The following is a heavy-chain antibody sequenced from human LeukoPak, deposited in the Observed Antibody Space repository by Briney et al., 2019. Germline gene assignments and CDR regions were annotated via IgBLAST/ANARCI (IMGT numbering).Heavy chain of an antibody. J-gene: IGHJ5*02. V-gene: IGHV4-38-2*02. CDR1: GYSISSGYY. D-gene: IGHD3-10*01. CDR2: IYHSGST. Sequence: SETLSLTCTVSGYSISSGYYWGWIRQPPGKGLEWIGSIYHSGSTYYNPSLKSRVTISVDTSKNQFSLKLSSVTAADTAVYYCARDRGVDGYGSGVPRNWFDPWGQGTLVTVSS. CDR3: ARDRGVDGYGSGVPRNWFDP.